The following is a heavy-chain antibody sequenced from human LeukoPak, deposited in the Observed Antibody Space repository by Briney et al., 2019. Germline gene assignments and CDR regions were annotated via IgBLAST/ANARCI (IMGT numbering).Heavy chain of an antibody. V-gene: IGHV3-74*03. Sequence: GGSLRLSCAASGITFSSHWMHWVRQTPEEGLVWVSRINSDGSRTTYADSVKGRFTISRDNAKNTLYLQMNSLRAEDTAVYYCAREQLEPSSHPFDPWGQGTLVTVSS. CDR3: AREQLEPSSHPFDP. CDR1: GITFSSHW. D-gene: IGHD1-1*01. CDR2: INSDGSRT. J-gene: IGHJ5*02.